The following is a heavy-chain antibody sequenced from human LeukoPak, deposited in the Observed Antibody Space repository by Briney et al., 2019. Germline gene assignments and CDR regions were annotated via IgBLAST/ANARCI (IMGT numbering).Heavy chain of an antibody. D-gene: IGHD5-12*01. J-gene: IGHJ6*02. CDR2: IYYSGST. CDR3: ARDSWGGYDLLGLGVYGMDV. V-gene: IGHV4-59*01. CDR1: GGSISSYY. Sequence: SETLSLTCTVSGGSISSYYWSWIRQPPGKGLEWIGYIYYSGSTNYNPSLKSRVTISVDTSKNQFSLKLSSVTAADTAVYYCARDSWGGYDLLGLGVYGMDVWGQGTTVTVPS.